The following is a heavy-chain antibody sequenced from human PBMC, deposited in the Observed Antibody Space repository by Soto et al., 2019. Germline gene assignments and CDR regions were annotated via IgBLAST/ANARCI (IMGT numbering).Heavy chain of an antibody. CDR3: ASSYGSGYRAFDY. Sequence: ASVKVSCKVSGYTLTELSMHWVRQAPGLGLEWMGRVNPIVSMSNYAQKFQGRVTMTADKSTSTAYMELSSLRSEDTAIYYCASSYGSGYRAFDYWGQGALVTVSS. J-gene: IGHJ4*02. CDR2: VNPIVSMS. V-gene: IGHV1-69*02. CDR1: GYTLTELS. D-gene: IGHD3-10*01.